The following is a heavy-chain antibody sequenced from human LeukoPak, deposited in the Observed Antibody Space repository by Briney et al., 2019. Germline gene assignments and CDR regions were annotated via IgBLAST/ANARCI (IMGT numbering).Heavy chain of an antibody. CDR3: ARHTSPDGGQYYYDSSGYYNAIMD. D-gene: IGHD3-22*01. CDR1: GYSFTSYW. J-gene: IGHJ4*02. CDR2: IYPGDSDT. Sequence: GESLKISCKGSGYSFTSYWIGWVCQMPGKGLEWVGIIYPGDSDTRYSPSFQGQVTISVDRSISTAYLQWSTLKASDTAMYYCARHTSPDGGQYYYDSSGYYNAIMDWGQGTLVTVSS. V-gene: IGHV5-51*01.